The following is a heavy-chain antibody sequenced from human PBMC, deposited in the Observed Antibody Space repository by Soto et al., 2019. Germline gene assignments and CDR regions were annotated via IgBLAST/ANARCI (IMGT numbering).Heavy chain of an antibody. V-gene: IGHV1-46*03. Sequence: QVQLVQSGAEVKKPGASVKVSCKASGYPFTSYYMHWVRQAPGQGLERMGIINPSGRSTSYAQKFPCRVTMNRDTSTSTVYMELSSLRSEDTAVYYCARDWTTVSTGYFDSWGQGTLVTVSS. CDR1: GYPFTSYY. CDR2: INPSGRST. CDR3: ARDWTTVSTGYFDS. D-gene: IGHD4-17*01. J-gene: IGHJ4*02.